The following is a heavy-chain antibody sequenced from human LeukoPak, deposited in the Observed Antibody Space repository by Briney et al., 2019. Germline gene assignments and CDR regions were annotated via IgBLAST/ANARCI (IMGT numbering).Heavy chain of an antibody. CDR3: ARGLRYSSSWYSKYYYYYMDV. CDR2: MNPNSGNT. Sequence: ASVQVSCKASGYTFTSYDINWVRQATGQGLEWMGWMNPNSGNTGYAQKFQGRVTMTRNTSISTAYMELSSLRSEDTAVYYCARGLRYSSSWYSKYYYYYMDVWGKGTTVTVSS. V-gene: IGHV1-8*01. D-gene: IGHD6-13*01. CDR1: GYTFTSYD. J-gene: IGHJ6*03.